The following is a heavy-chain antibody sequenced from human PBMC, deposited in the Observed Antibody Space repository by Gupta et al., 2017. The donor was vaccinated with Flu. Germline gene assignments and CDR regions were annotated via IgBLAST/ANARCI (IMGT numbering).Heavy chain of an antibody. CDR3: ATGGSDGWDVDC. J-gene: IGHJ4*02. Sequence: AASGFVFSSYCMNWVRQAPGKGLEWISYISSDEKSIYYADSVKGRFTISRDDAKNSLSLQMNSLRAEDTAVYYCATGGSDGWDVDCRGQGTLVSVSS. D-gene: IGHD6-19*01. CDR1: GFVFSSYC. CDR2: ISSDEKSI. V-gene: IGHV3-48*01.